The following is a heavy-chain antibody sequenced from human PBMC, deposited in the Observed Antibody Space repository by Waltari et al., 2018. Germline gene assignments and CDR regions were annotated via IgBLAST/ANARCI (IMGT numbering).Heavy chain of an antibody. D-gene: IGHD3-10*01. CDR2: ISGSGGST. J-gene: IGHJ4*02. Sequence: EVQLLESGGGLVQPGGSLRLSCAASGFTFSSYAMSWVRQAPGKGLEWVSVISGSGGSTYYADSVKGRFTISRDNSKNTLYLQMNSLRAEDTAVYYCAGYYYGSGVGVYWGQGTLVTVSS. CDR3: AGYYYGSGVGVY. CDR1: GFTFSSYA. V-gene: IGHV3-23*01.